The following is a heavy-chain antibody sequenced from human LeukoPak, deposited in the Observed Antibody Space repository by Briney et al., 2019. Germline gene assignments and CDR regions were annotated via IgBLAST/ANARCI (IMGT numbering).Heavy chain of an antibody. CDR2: FDPEDGET. J-gene: IGHJ6*01. V-gene: IGHV1-24*01. Sequence: ASVKVSCKVSGYTLTELSMHWVRQAPGKGLEWMGGFDPEDGETIYAQKFQGRVTMTEDTSTDTAYMELSSLRSEDTAVYYCAKGAGWYYGMELWGQGTTVTVSS. D-gene: IGHD2-15*01. CDR3: AKGAGWYYGMEL. CDR1: GYTLTELS.